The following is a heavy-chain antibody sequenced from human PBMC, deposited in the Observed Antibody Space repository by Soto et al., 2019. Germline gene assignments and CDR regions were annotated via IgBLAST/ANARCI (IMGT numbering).Heavy chain of an antibody. D-gene: IGHD2-15*01. CDR1: GFTFSSYG. Sequence: QVQLVESGGGVVQPGRSLRLSCAASGFTFSSYGMHWVRQAPGKGLEWVAVIWYDGSNKYYADSVKGRFTISRDNSKNTLYLQMNSLRAEDTAVYYCAREDCSGGSCYVYSFDYWGQGTLVTVSS. V-gene: IGHV3-33*01. CDR3: AREDCSGGSCYVYSFDY. CDR2: IWYDGSNK. J-gene: IGHJ4*02.